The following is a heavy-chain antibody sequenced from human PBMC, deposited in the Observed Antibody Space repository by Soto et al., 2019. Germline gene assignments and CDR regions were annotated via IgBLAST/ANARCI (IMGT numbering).Heavy chain of an antibody. CDR3: ARLERRFDP. V-gene: IGHV5-51*01. Sequence: GESLKISCKDSGYTFTSYWIGWVRQMPGKGLEWMGIINPGDSDTRYSPSFQGQVTISADKSISTTYLQWSSLKASDTSMYYCARLERRFDPWGQGTLVTVSS. CDR2: INPGDSDT. CDR1: GYTFTSYW. J-gene: IGHJ5*02. D-gene: IGHD1-1*01.